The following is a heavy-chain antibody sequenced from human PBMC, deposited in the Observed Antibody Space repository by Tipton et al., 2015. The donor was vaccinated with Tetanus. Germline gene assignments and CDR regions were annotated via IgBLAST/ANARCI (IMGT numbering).Heavy chain of an antibody. J-gene: IGHJ4*02. Sequence: SLRLSCSLSGGSLSSGTFYWDWIRQRPGKGLEWVAVMSKDGGFKHYVDSAKGRFTISRDNAKNTLYLQMNSLRAEDTAVYYCAKESLWVRDGTNLDYWGQGTLVTVSS. CDR2: MSKDGGFK. V-gene: IGHV3-30-3*02. CDR3: AKESLWVRDGTNLDY. D-gene: IGHD5-24*01. CDR1: GGSLSSGT.